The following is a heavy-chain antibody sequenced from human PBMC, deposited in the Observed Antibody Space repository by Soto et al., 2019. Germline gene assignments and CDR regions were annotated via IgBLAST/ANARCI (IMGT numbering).Heavy chain of an antibody. CDR1: GFTFTSSA. V-gene: IGHV1-58*01. CDR3: AADPSGPYYGMDV. D-gene: IGHD3-10*01. Sequence: QMQLVQSGPEVKKPGTSVKVSCKASGFTFTSSAVQWVRQARGQRLEWIGWIVVGSGNTNYAQKFQERVTITRDMSTSTAFMELSSLRSEDTAVYYCAADPSGPYYGMDVWGQGTTVTVSS. CDR2: IVVGSGNT. J-gene: IGHJ6*02.